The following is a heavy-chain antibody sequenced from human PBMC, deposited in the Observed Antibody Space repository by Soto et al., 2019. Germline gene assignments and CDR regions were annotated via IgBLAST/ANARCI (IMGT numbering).Heavy chain of an antibody. V-gene: IGHV3-23*01. CDR2: ISGSGGST. CDR1: GVTFCSYA. Sequence: GGSLRLSCAASGVTFCSYAMSWVRQAPGKGLEWVSAISGSGGSTYYADSVKGRFTISRDNSKNTLYLQMNSLRAEDTAVYYCAKENPPLGHYYYYYMDVWGKGTTVTVSS. J-gene: IGHJ6*03. CDR3: AKENPPLGHYYYYYMDV. D-gene: IGHD7-27*01.